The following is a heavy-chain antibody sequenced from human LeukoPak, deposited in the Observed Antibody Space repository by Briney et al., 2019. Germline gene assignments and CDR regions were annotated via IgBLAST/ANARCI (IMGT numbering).Heavy chain of an antibody. CDR3: ARDGHAFDI. CDR1: GFTFSSYA. CDR2: IYSGGST. V-gene: IGHV3-66*01. J-gene: IGHJ3*02. Sequence: GGSLRLSCAASGFTFSSYAMSWVRQAPGKGLEGVSVIYSGGSTYYADSVKGRFTISRDNSKNTLYLQMNSLRAEVTAVYYCARDGHAFDIWGQGTMVTVSS.